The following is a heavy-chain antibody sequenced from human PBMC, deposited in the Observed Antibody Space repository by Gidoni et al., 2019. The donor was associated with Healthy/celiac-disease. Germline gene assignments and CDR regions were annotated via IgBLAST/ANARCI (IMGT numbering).Heavy chain of an antibody. CDR2: ISYDGSNK. D-gene: IGHD6-19*01. CDR1: GFTFSSYA. CDR3: ARDRNEAEWLLDY. Sequence: QVQLVESGGGVVQPGRSLRLSWAASGFTFSSYAMHWVRQAPGKGLEWVAVISYDGSNKYYADSVKGRFTISRDNSKNTLYLQMNSLRAEDTAVYYCARDRNEAEWLLDYWGQGTLVTVSS. J-gene: IGHJ4*02. V-gene: IGHV3-30-3*01.